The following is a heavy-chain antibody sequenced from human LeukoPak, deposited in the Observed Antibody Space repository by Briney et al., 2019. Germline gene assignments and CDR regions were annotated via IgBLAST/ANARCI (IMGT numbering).Heavy chain of an antibody. Sequence: SETLSLTCIVSGDSISSYYWSWIRQHPGKGLEWMGYIYYSGSTYYNTYYNPSLKTRIFISVDASKNQFSLKLSSVTAADTAVYHCARDRDGYGYFDYWGQGTLVTVSS. D-gene: IGHD5-24*01. CDR2: IYYSGST. J-gene: IGHJ4*02. CDR3: ARDRDGYGYFDY. CDR1: GDSISSYY. V-gene: IGHV4-31*03.